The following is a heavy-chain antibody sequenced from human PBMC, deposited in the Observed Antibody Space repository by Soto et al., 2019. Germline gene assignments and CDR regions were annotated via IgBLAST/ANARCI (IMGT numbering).Heavy chain of an antibody. CDR3: GRQAGDYDWHFDL. J-gene: IGHJ2*01. D-gene: IGHD4-17*01. V-gene: IGHV1-18*01. CDR2: ISPKSGDT. CDR1: GYMFSSHG. Sequence: QVQLLQSGAEVKEPGASVKVSCKTSGYMFSSHGLYWVRQAPGQGLEWMGWISPKSGDTNYVQSLQGRLTLSTDTSTSSAYLEPRSLTSDDTAVYYWGRQAGDYDWHFDLWGRGTPVTVSS.